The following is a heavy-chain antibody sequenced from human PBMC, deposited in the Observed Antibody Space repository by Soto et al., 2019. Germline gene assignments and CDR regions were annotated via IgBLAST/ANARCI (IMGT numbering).Heavy chain of an antibody. V-gene: IGHV3-48*01. CDR3: ARDGAMTGGFDY. CDR1: GFTFNTFG. J-gene: IGHJ4*02. Sequence: VQLVESGGLLLQPGGSLRLSCAASGFTFNTFGMNWVRQAPGKGLEWISYISVTSTTIHYADSVRGRFAISRDNAKNSLFLQMDSLRVEDTAVYYCARDGAMTGGFDYWGPGTLVTVSS. D-gene: IGHD2-8*02. CDR2: ISVTSTTI.